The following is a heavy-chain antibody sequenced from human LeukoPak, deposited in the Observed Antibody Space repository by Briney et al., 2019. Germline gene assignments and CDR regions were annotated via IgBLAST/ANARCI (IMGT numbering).Heavy chain of an antibody. J-gene: IGHJ6*03. CDR2: FDPEDGET. V-gene: IGHV1-24*01. CDR3: ARDATVRGPYGGHHLYSYMDV. D-gene: IGHD3-10*01. Sequence: GASVKVSCKVSGYTLTELSMHWVRQAPGKGLEWMGGFDPEDGETIYAQKFQGRVTMTEDTSTDTAYMELSSLRSEDTAVYYCARDATVRGPYGGHHLYSYMDVWGKGTTVTISS. CDR1: GYTLTELS.